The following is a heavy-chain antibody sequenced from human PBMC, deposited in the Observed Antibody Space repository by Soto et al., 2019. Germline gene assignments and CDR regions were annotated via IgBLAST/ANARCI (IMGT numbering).Heavy chain of an antibody. Sequence: QLQLQESGSGLVKASQTLSLTCGFSGGSISIGGYSWNWIRQPPGKGLEWIGNIFHSGATHYNPSLKSRVSISVDRSKNQLSLELSSVTAADTAIYYGARAQWDCAILTGRLWGAFDIWGQGTMVTVSS. CDR3: ARAQWDCAILTGRLWGAFDI. CDR2: IFHSGAT. J-gene: IGHJ3*02. CDR1: GGSISIGGYS. D-gene: IGHD3-9*01. V-gene: IGHV4-30-2*01.